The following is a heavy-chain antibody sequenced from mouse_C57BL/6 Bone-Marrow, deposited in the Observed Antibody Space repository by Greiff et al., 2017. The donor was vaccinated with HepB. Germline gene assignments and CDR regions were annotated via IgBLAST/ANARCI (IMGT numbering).Heavy chain of an antibody. D-gene: IGHD1-1*01. CDR2: IYPRSGNT. CDR1: GYTFTSYG. Sequence: VKVVESGAELARPGASVKLSCKASGYTFTSYGISWVKQRTGQGLEWIGEIYPRSGNTYYNEKFKGKATLTADKSSSTAYMELRSLTSEDSAVYFCARDYYGSSYAWFAYWGQGTLVTVSA. J-gene: IGHJ3*01. CDR3: ARDYYGSSYAWFAY. V-gene: IGHV1-81*01.